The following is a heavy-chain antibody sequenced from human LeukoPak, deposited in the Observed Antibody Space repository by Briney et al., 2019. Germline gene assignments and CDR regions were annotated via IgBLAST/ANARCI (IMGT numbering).Heavy chain of an antibody. Sequence: PSQTLSLTCTVSGGSISSGGYYWSWIRQPAGKGLEWIGRIYTSGSTNYNPSLKSRVTMSVDTSKNQFSLKLSSVTAADTAVYYCARDPRSYYYDSSALDAFDIWGQGTMVTVSS. D-gene: IGHD3-22*01. CDR3: ARDPRSYYYDSSALDAFDI. V-gene: IGHV4-61*02. J-gene: IGHJ3*02. CDR2: IYTSGST. CDR1: GGSISSGGYY.